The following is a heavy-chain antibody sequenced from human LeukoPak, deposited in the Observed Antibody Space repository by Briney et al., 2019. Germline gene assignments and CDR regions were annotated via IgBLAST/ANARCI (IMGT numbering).Heavy chain of an antibody. Sequence: GGSLRLSCAASGFTFSSYGMHWVRQAPGKGLEWVAVISYDGSNKYYADSVKGRFTISRDNSKNTLYLQMNSLRAEDTAVYYCAKDQSSLYSGYDSAIDYWGQGTLATVSS. J-gene: IGHJ4*02. CDR1: GFTFSSYG. V-gene: IGHV3-30*18. CDR2: ISYDGSNK. D-gene: IGHD5-12*01. CDR3: AKDQSSLYSGYDSAIDY.